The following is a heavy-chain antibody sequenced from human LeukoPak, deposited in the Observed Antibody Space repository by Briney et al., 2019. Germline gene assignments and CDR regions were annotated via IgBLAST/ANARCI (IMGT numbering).Heavy chain of an antibody. Sequence: SETLSLTCTVSGGSISSSSYYWGWIRQPPGKGLEWIGSTYSVGGTSYTPSIKRRVTISVATSKNQFSLKLSSVTAADTAVYYCARQRYYYDSSGYSMGAYWGQGTLVTVSS. CDR3: ARQRYYYDSSGYSMGAY. V-gene: IGHV4-39*01. CDR2: TYSVGGT. CDR1: GGSISSSSYY. D-gene: IGHD3-22*01. J-gene: IGHJ4*02.